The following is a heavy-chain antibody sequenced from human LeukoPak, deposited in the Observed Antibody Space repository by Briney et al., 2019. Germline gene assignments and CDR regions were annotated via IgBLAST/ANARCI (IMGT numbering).Heavy chain of an antibody. CDR2: ISAYSGNT. J-gene: IGHJ4*02. Sequence: GASVKVSCKASGYTFTSYGISWVRQAPGQGLEWMGWISAYSGNTNYAQKLQGRVTMTTDTSTSTAYMELRSLRSDDTAVYYCARERAFPEDIVVVPAAMSAFADYWGQGTLVTVSS. D-gene: IGHD2-2*01. V-gene: IGHV1-18*01. CDR1: GYTFTSYG. CDR3: ARERAFPEDIVVVPAAMSAFADY.